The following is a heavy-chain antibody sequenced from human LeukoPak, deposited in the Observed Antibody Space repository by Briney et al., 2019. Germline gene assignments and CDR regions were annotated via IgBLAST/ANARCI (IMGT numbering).Heavy chain of an antibody. CDR2: IYPGDSDT. CDR1: GYSFTSYW. D-gene: IGHD3-9*01. V-gene: IGHV5-51*01. Sequence: GESLKISCKGSGYSFTSYWIGWVRQMPGKGLEWMGIIYPGDSDTRYSPSFQGQVTISADKSISTAYLQWSSLKASDTAMYYCARADLDILTTLNWFDPWGQGTLVTVSS. CDR3: ARADLDILTTLNWFDP. J-gene: IGHJ5*02.